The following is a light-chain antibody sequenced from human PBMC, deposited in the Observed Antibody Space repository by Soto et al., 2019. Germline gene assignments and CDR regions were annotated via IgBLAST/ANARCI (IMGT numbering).Light chain of an antibody. CDR1: SSDVGYYNY. J-gene: IGLJ1*01. CDR3: SSYAACSIYV. V-gene: IGLV2-14*01. CDR2: EVV. Sequence: QSALTQPASVSGSPGQSITISCTGTSSDVGYYNYVSWFQQHPGKAPKLMISEVVNRPSGVSIRLSGSKSGDTASLTITGLQAEDEADYYCSSYAACSIYVFGTGTKLTVL.